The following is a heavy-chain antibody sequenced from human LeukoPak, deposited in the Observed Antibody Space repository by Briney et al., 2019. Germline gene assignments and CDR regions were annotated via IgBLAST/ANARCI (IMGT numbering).Heavy chain of an antibody. D-gene: IGHD3-3*01. J-gene: IGHJ4*02. Sequence: PGGSLRLSCAASGFTFSRYGMHWVRQAPGKGLEWVAVISYDGSNKYYADSVKGRFTISRDNSKNTLYLQMNSLRAEDTAVYYCARAPEDVLRFLEWLSPRGDYFDYWGQGTLVTVSS. V-gene: IGHV3-30-3*01. CDR1: GFTFSRYG. CDR3: ARAPEDVLRFLEWLSPRGDYFDY. CDR2: ISYDGSNK.